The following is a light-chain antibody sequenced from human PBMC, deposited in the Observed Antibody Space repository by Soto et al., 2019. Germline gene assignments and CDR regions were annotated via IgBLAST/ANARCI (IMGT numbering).Light chain of an antibody. CDR1: QSVNSNF. Sequence: EIVLTQSPGTLSLSPGERATLSCRTSQSVNSNFLAWYQQKPGQPPRVLIYGASSRATGIPDRFSGSGYGTDFTLTISRLEPEDFAVYYCQQYGSSPRTFGGGTKVEI. V-gene: IGKV3-20*01. CDR2: GAS. J-gene: IGKJ4*01. CDR3: QQYGSSPRT.